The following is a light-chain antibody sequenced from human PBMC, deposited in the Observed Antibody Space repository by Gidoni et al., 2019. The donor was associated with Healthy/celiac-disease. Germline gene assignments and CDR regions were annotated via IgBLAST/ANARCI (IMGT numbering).Light chain of an antibody. CDR1: QSVSSY. J-gene: IGKJ4*01. V-gene: IGKV3-11*01. CDR3: QQRSNWPLT. CDR2: DAS. Sequence: EMVLTQSPATLSLSPGERATLSCRASQSVSSYLAWYQQKPGQAPRLLIYDASNRATGIPARFSGSGSGTDFTLTISSLEPDDFAVYYCQQRSNWPLTFGGGTKVEIK.